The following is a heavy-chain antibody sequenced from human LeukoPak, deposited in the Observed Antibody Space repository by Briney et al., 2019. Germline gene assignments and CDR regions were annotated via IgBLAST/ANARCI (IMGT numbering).Heavy chain of an antibody. V-gene: IGHV3-73*01. D-gene: IGHD3-3*01. CDR3: WTIFGVVPGEGAFDI. CDR2: IRSKANSYAT. Sequence: GGSLRLSCAASGLTFSGSAMHWVRQASGKGLEWVGRIRSKANSYATAYAASVKGRFTISRDDSKNTAYLQMNSLKPEDTAVYYCWTIFGVVPGEGAFDIWGQGTMVTVSS. J-gene: IGHJ3*02. CDR1: GLTFSGSA.